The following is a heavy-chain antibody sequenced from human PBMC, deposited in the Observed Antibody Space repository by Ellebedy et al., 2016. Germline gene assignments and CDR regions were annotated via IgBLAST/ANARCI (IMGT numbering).Heavy chain of an antibody. D-gene: IGHD2-15*01. CDR1: GFTFSSYW. CDR3: AKDPPWYCSGGGCLL. Sequence: GGSLRLSXAASGFTFSSYWMSWVRQAPGKGLEWVSGISDSGGSTDYADSAKGRFTISRDNSKNTLYLQMNNMRADDTAIYYCAKDPPWYCSGGGCLLWGQGTLVTVSS. V-gene: IGHV3-23*01. CDR2: ISDSGGST. J-gene: IGHJ4*02.